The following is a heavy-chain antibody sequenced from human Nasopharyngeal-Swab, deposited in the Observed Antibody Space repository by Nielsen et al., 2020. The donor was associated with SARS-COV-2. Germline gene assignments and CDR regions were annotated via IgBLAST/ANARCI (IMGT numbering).Heavy chain of an antibody. Sequence: GESLKISCAASGFTFSNYAVSWVRQAPGKGLEWVSGISGSGAGRNYADSVKGRFTISRDNSKNTLYLQMNSLRAEDTAVYYCARDASRGYSYGHFDYWGQGTLVTVSS. D-gene: IGHD5-18*01. CDR2: ISGSGAGR. J-gene: IGHJ4*02. CDR1: GFTFSNYA. V-gene: IGHV3-23*01. CDR3: ARDASRGYSYGHFDY.